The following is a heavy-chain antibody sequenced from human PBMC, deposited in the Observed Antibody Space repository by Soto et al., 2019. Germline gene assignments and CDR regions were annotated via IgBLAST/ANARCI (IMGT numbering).Heavy chain of an antibody. CDR2: IIPIFGTA. Sequence: SVKVSCKASGGTFSSYAISWVRQAPGQGLEWMGGIIPIFGTANYAQKFQGRVTITADKSTSTAYMELSSLRSEDTAVYYCARVGSGLTGLGYFDYWGQGTLVTVSS. J-gene: IGHJ4*02. V-gene: IGHV1-69*06. D-gene: IGHD6-19*01. CDR1: GGTFSSYA. CDR3: ARVGSGLTGLGYFDY.